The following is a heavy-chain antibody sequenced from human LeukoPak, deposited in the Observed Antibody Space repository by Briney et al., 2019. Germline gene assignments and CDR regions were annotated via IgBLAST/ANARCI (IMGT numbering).Heavy chain of an antibody. D-gene: IGHD3-22*01. CDR2: IYYSGST. V-gene: IGHV4-59*01. CDR3: AGSYYYDSSGYFDY. J-gene: IGHJ4*02. Sequence: SETLSLTCTVSGGSISSYYWSRIRQPPGKGLEWIGYIYYSGSTNYNPSLKSRVTISVDTSKNQFSLKLSSVTAADTAVYYCAGSYYYDSSGYFDYWGQGTLVTVSS. CDR1: GGSISSYY.